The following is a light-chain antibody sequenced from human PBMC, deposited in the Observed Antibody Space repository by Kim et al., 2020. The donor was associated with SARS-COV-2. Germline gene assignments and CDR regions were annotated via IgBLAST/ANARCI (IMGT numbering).Light chain of an antibody. CDR3: QQYNSYPYT. V-gene: IGKV1-16*02. CDR1: QGINNY. J-gene: IGKJ2*01. CDR2: GAS. Sequence: DIQMTQSPSSLSASVGDRITMTCRASQGINNYLAWFQQRSGRAPKSLIYGASNLQSGVPSKFSGSGFGTDFTLTINNLQPEDFATYYCQQYNSYPYTFGQGTKVEI.